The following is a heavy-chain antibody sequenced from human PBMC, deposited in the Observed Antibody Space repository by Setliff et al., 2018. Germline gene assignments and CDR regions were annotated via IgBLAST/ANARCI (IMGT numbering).Heavy chain of an antibody. V-gene: IGHV4-59*08. CDR1: GGSISSSY. Sequence: SETLSLTCTVSGGSISSSYWSWVRQPPGKGLEWVGYFYHSGSMNYNPSLKGRVTMSVDTSNNQLSLQLTSVSAADTAVFYCARLSGYYFDYWGQGTLVTVSS. D-gene: IGHD3-22*01. J-gene: IGHJ4*02. CDR3: ARLSGYYFDY. CDR2: FYHSGSM.